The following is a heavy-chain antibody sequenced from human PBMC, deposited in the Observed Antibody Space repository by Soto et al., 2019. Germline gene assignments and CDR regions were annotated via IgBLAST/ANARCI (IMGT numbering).Heavy chain of an antibody. Sequence: QVQLVQSGAEVKKPGASVKVSCKASGYTFTSYYLHWVRQAPGQGLEWVGIINPSGGGTRYAQKFQGRVTMTRDTSTTTVYMEVSSLRSEDTAVYYWTRVTEYGVSTFDYWGQGSLVTVSS. D-gene: IGHD3-10*01. J-gene: IGHJ4*02. CDR2: INPSGGGT. V-gene: IGHV1-46*03. CDR1: GYTFTSYY. CDR3: TRVTEYGVSTFDY.